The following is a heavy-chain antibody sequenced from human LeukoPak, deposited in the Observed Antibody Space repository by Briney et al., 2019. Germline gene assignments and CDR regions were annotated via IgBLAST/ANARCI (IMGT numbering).Heavy chain of an antibody. J-gene: IGHJ5*02. CDR2: IRTKANSYAT. V-gene: IGHV3-73*01. D-gene: IGHD3-22*01. CDR1: GFTFSGSA. CDR3: SRRHDTSGYPAAP. Sequence: GGSLRLSCAASGFTFSGSAMHWVRQASGKGLEWVGRIRTKANSYATTYAASVKGRFTISRDDSKNKAYLQMNSLKTEDTAVYYFSRRHDTSGYPAAPWGQGTLVIVSS.